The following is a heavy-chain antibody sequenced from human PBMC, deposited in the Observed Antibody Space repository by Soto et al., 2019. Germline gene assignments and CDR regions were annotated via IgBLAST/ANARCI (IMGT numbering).Heavy chain of an antibody. CDR3: VRSKGGYSYGTPFDY. CDR2: ISWNRGNI. V-gene: IGHV3-9*01. Sequence: EVQLEESGGALVQPGRSLRLSCAASGFPFDDYALYWVGQVLGKGLGWVSSISWNRGNIGYADSVKGRFTTSRDNAENSIYLQMNSLSPEDTALYYCVRSKGGYSYGTPFDYWGQGTLVTVSS. J-gene: IGHJ4*02. CDR1: GFPFDDYA. D-gene: IGHD5-18*01.